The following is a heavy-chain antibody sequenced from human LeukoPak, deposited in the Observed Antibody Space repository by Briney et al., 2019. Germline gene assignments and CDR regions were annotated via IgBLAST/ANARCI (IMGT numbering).Heavy chain of an antibody. CDR3: ARDGSGAYYGSGSYYYYYYYYYMDV. J-gene: IGHJ6*03. CDR1: GYTFTSYD. D-gene: IGHD3-10*01. CDR2: MNPNSGNT. Sequence: ASVKVSCKASGYTFTSYDINWVRQATGQGLEWMGWMNPNSGNTGYAQKFQGRVTMTRNTPISTAYMELSSLRSEDTAVYYCARDGSGAYYGSGSYYYYYYYYYMDVWGKGTTVTVSS. V-gene: IGHV1-8*01.